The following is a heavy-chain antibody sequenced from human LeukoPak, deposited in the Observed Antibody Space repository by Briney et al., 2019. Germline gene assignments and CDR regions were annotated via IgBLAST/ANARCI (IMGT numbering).Heavy chain of an antibody. CDR1: GFTFSSYA. CDR2: ISSTGSTI. Sequence: PGGSLRLSCAASGFTFSSYAMSWVRQAPGKGLEWVSYISSTGSTIYYADSVKGRFTISRDNARSSLYLQMNSLRAEDTAVYYCAREGFSSDYPFDYWGQGTLVTVSS. CDR3: AREGFSSDYPFDY. V-gene: IGHV3-48*03. D-gene: IGHD5-18*01. J-gene: IGHJ4*02.